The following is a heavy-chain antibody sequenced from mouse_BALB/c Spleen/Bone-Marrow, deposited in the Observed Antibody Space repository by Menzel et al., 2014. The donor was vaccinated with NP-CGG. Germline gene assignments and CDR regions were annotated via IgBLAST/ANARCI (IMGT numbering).Heavy chain of an antibody. J-gene: IGHJ1*01. CDR2: IRNKANGYTT. D-gene: IGHD1-1*01. CDR3: ARDENYDIYWYFDV. V-gene: IGHV7-3*02. Sequence: EVKLVESGGGLLQPGGSLRLSCATSGFTFTDYYMSWVRQTPGKALEWLGFIRNKANGYTTDYSVSVKGRFTISRDNSQSILYLQMNTLRAEDSATYYCARDENYDIYWYFDVWGAGTTVTVSS. CDR1: GFTFTDYY.